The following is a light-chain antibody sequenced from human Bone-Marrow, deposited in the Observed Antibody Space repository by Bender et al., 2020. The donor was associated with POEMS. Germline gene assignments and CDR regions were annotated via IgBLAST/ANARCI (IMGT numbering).Light chain of an antibody. Sequence: SYDLTQPPSVSVAPGQTARITCGGHNIATKSVHWYQQKPGQAPVLVVYDDTDRPSGVPERFSGSNSGNTATLTISRVEPGDEADYYCQLWDSPSDHWVFGGGTKLTVL. CDR3: QLWDSPSDHWV. CDR1: NIATKS. CDR2: DDT. V-gene: IGLV3-21*02. J-gene: IGLJ3*02.